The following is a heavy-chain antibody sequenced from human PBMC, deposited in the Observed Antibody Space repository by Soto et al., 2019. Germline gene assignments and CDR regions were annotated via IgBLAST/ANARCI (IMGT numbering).Heavy chain of an antibody. J-gene: IGHJ6*02. CDR2: MNPNSGNT. CDR1: GYTFTSYD. CDR3: ARDNGDGPYYYGMDV. Sequence: ASVKVSCKASGYTFTSYDINWVRQATGRGLEWMGWMNPNSGNTGYAQKFQGRVTMTRNTSISTAYMELSSLRSEDTAVYYCARDNGDGPYYYGMDVWGQGTTVTVSS. V-gene: IGHV1-8*01. D-gene: IGHD2-8*01.